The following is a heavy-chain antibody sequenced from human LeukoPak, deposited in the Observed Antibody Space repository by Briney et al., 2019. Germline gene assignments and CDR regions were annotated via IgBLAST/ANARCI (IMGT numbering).Heavy chain of an antibody. D-gene: IGHD4-11*01. CDR2: ISSSSSYI. J-gene: IGHJ4*02. CDR3: ARESLTTVTAY. V-gene: IGHV3-21*01. Sequence: PGGSLRLSCAASGFTFSTYNMNWVRQAPGKGLEWVSSISSSSSYIYYADSVKGRFTISRDNAKNSLYLQMNSLRAEDTAVYYCARESLTTVTAYWGQGTLVTVSS. CDR1: GFTFSTYN.